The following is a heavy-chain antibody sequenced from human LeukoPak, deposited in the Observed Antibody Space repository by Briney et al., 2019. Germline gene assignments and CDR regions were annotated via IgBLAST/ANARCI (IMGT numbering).Heavy chain of an antibody. D-gene: IGHD2-15*01. Sequence: SETLSLTCAVYGGSFSGYYWSWLRQPPGKGLEWLGEINHRGSTNYNPSLKGRVTISVDTSKNQFSLKLSSVTAADTAVYYCARVAGSRYCSGGSCYSGGYYYYYMDVWGKGTTVTVSS. J-gene: IGHJ6*03. CDR3: ARVAGSRYCSGGSCYSGGYYYYYMDV. V-gene: IGHV4-34*01. CDR2: INHRGST. CDR1: GGSFSGYY.